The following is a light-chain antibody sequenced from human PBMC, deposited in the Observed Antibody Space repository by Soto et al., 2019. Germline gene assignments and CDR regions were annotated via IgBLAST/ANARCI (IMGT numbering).Light chain of an antibody. J-gene: IGLJ2*01. CDR2: DTS. CDR3: LLSYSGARQV. V-gene: IGLV7-46*01. CDR1: TGPVTSGHY. Sequence: QAVVTQEPSLTVSPGGTVTLTGGSSTGPVTSGHYPYWFQQKPGQAPRTLIYDTSNKHSWTPARFSGSLLGGKAALTLSGAQPEDEAEYYCLLSYSGARQVFGGGTKVTVL.